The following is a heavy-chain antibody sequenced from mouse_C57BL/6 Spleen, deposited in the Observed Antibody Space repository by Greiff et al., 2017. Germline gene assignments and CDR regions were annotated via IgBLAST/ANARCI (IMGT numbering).Heavy chain of an antibody. CDR1: GYTFTDYN. J-gene: IGHJ4*01. Sequence: VQLQQSGPELVKPGASVKMSCKASGYTFTDYNMHWVKQSHGKSLEWIGYINPNNGGTSYNQKFKGKATLTVNKSSSTAYMELRSLTSEDSAVYYCAREGTGTRYYAMDYWGQGTSGTVSS. D-gene: IGHD4-1*01. CDR2: INPNNGGT. CDR3: AREGTGTRYYAMDY. V-gene: IGHV1-22*01.